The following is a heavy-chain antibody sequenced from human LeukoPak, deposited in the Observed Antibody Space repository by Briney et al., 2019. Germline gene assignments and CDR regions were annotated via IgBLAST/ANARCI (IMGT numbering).Heavy chain of an antibody. CDR3: ARDPTVVVPAALKYYYYYYGMDV. CDR2: ISGSGGST. J-gene: IGHJ6*02. V-gene: IGHV3-23*01. D-gene: IGHD2-2*01. CDR1: GFTFSSYA. Sequence: PGGSLRLSCAASGFTFSSYAMSWVRQAPGKGLEWVSAISGSGGSTYYADSVKGRFTISRDNSKNTLYLQMNSLRAEDTAVYYCARDPTVVVPAALKYYYYYYGMDVWGQGTTVTVSS.